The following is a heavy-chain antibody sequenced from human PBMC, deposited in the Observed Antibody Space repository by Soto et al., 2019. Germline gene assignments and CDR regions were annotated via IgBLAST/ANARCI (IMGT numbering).Heavy chain of an antibody. V-gene: IGHV4-59*08. CDR2: VYYTWTT. J-gene: IGHJ5*02. D-gene: IGHD3-22*01. Sequence: SETLSLTCTVSGGSIDSYYWTWIRQPPGKGLEWIGYVYYTWTTTYSPSLNSRVTISVDTSMNQISLKLSSVTAADTAFYYCARLGGYYQSLDTWGQGTLVTVSS. CDR3: ARLGGYYQSLDT. CDR1: GGSIDSYY.